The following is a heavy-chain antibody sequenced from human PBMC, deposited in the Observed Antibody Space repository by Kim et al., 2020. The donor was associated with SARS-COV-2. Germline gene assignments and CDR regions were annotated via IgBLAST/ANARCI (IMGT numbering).Heavy chain of an antibody. CDR2: ISSNGSNK. CDR1: GFTFSNYC. V-gene: IGHV3-11*03. J-gene: IGHJ6*03. Sequence: GGSLRLSCAASGFTFSNYCMNWVRQAPGKGLEWVAVISSNGSNKNYADSVTGRFTISRDNAKNTLYLQMNSLRVEDTAAYYCATNGWLSEDWPNYYYY. D-gene: IGHD3-22*01. CDR3: ATNGWLSEDWPNYYYY.